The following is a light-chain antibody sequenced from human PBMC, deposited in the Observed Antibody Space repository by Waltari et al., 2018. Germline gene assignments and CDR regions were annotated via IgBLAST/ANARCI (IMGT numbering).Light chain of an antibody. CDR1: QSVGRS. J-gene: IGKJ1*01. CDR3: QHYVRLPAT. Sequence: EIVLTQSPGTLSLSPGARATLSCRASQSVGRSLAWYQQIPGQAPRLLIYGVSSRATGIPDRFSGSGSGTDFSLTISRLEPEDFAVYFCQHYVRLPATFGQGTKVAI. V-gene: IGKV3-20*01. CDR2: GVS.